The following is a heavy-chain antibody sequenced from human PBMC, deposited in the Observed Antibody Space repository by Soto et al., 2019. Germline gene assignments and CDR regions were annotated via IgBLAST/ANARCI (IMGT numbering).Heavy chain of an antibody. CDR3: ARGKTDNAFDI. J-gene: IGHJ3*02. Sequence: GGSLRLSCAASGFTVSSNYMSWVRQAPGKGLEWVSVIYSGGSTYYADSVKGRFTISRDNSKKTLYLQMNSLRAEDTSVYYCARGKTDNAFDIWGQGTMVTVSS. V-gene: IGHV3-66*02. CDR1: GFTVSSNY. D-gene: IGHD1-1*01. CDR2: IYSGGST.